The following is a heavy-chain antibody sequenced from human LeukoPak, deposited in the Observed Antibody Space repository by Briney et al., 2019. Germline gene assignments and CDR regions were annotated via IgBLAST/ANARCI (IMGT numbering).Heavy chain of an antibody. V-gene: IGHV4-39*01. D-gene: IGHD2-2*01. Sequence: PSETLSLTCTVSGGSISSSSYYWGWIRQPPGKGLKWLGSIYYSGRSYYNPALKTRVTISVDTSKNRFSLKLSSVSASDTAVYYCARHRSCSSTSCYAGAVTYWGQGTLVTVSS. CDR2: IYYSGRS. CDR3: ARHRSCSSTSCYAGAVTY. J-gene: IGHJ4*02. CDR1: GGSISSSSYY.